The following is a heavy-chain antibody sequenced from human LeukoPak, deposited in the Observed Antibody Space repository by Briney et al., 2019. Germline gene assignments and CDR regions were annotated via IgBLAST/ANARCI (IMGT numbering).Heavy chain of an antibody. CDR3: ARDGYSSATFDL. CDR1: GGSISSYY. J-gene: IGHJ2*01. Sequence: SETLSLTCTVSGGSISSYYWSWIRQPPGKGLEWIGYIYYSGSTNYNPSLKSRVTISVDTSKNQFSLKLSSVTAADTAVYYCARDGYSSATFDLWGRGTLVTVSS. CDR2: IYYSGST. V-gene: IGHV4-59*01. D-gene: IGHD6-19*01.